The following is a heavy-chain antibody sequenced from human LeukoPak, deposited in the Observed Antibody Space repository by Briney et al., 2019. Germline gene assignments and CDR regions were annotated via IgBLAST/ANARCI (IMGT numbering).Heavy chain of an antibody. Sequence: PGGSLRLSCAASGFTFDDYGMSWVRQAPGKGLDWVSGINWNGGSTGYADSVKGRFTISRDNAKNSLYLQMNSLRAEDTALYYCARAPYYYDSSGYYYYYYYMDVWGKGTTVTVSS. CDR1: GFTFDDYG. CDR2: INWNGGST. J-gene: IGHJ6*03. CDR3: ARAPYYYDSSGYYYYYYYMDV. V-gene: IGHV3-20*04. D-gene: IGHD3-22*01.